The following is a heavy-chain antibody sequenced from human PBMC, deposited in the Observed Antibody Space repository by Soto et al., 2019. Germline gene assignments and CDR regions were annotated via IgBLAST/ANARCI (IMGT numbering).Heavy chain of an antibody. CDR1: GFTFSSYA. J-gene: IGHJ4*02. CDR3: AKDGLAAAGYFDY. V-gene: IGHV3-23*01. Sequence: GGSLRLSCAASGFTFSSYAMRRVRQAPGKGLEWVSAISGSGGSTYYADSVKGRFTISRDNSKNTLYLQMNSLRAEDTAVYYCAKDGLAAAGYFDYWGQGTLVTVSS. CDR2: ISGSGGST. D-gene: IGHD6-13*01.